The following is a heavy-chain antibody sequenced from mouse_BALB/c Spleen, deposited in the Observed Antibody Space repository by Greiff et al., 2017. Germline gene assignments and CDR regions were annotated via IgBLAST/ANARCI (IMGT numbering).Heavy chain of an antibody. D-gene: IGHD1-1*01. J-gene: IGHJ3*01. V-gene: IGHV8-12*01. CDR3: ARAELRGFAY. CDR2: IYWDDDK. CDR1: GFSLSTSGMG. Sequence: QVTLKESGPGILQPSQTLSLTCSFSGFSLSTSGMGVSWIRQPSGKGLEWLAHIYWDDDKRYNPSLKSRLTISKDTSRNQVFLKITSVDTADTATYYCARAELRGFAYWGQGTLVTVSA.